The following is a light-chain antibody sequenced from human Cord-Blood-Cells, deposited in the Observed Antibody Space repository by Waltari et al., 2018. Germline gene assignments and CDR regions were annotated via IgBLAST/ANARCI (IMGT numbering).Light chain of an antibody. CDR1: QGISSA. J-gene: IGKJ5*01. CDR3: QQFNNYPTT. CDR2: DAS. V-gene: IGKV1D-13*01. Sequence: AIQLTQSPSSLSASVGERVTITCRASQGISSALAWYQQKPGKAPKLLIYDASSLESGVPSRFSGSGSGTDFTLTISSLQPEDFATYYCQQFNNYPTTFGQGTRLEIK.